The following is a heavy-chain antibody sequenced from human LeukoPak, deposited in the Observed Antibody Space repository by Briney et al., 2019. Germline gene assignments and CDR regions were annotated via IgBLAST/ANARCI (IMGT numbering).Heavy chain of an antibody. V-gene: IGHV1-18*01. D-gene: IGHD3-10*01. J-gene: IGHJ4*02. Sequence: ASVKVSCKASGYTFTSYGITWVRQAPGQGLEWMAWISAYNGNTDYAQNPRGRVTMTTVTSTSTAYMELRSLRSDDTAVYYCARDSVDGSGTYYNDSPDYWGQGTLVTVSS. CDR3: ARDSVDGSGTYYNDSPDY. CDR2: ISAYNGNT. CDR1: GYTFTSYG.